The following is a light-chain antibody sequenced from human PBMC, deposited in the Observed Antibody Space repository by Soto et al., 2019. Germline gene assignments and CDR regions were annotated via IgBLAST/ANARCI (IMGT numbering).Light chain of an antibody. V-gene: IGKV1-5*03. CDR2: KAS. Sequence: DIQMTQSPSTLSGSVGDRVTITCRASQTISSWLAWYQQKPGKAPKLLIYKASTLKSGVPSRFSGSGSGTEFTLTISSLQPDDFATYYCLHDYSFPWTFGQGTKVDIK. CDR3: LHDYSFPWT. J-gene: IGKJ1*01. CDR1: QTISSW.